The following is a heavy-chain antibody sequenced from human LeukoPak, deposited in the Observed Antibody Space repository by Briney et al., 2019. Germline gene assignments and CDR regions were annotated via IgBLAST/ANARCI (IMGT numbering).Heavy chain of an antibody. CDR2: TYYRSKLYN. J-gene: IGHJ6*02. CDR1: GDSVSSNSAA. D-gene: IGHD2-2*01. Sequence: SQTLSLTCAISGDSVSSNSAAWNWIRQSPSRGLEWLGRTYYRSKLYNDYAVSVKSRMTINPDTSKNQFSLQLNSVTPEDTAVYYCAREGIVVVPAATKKYYYYGMDVWGQGTTVTVSS. CDR3: AREGIVVVPAATKKYYYYGMDV. V-gene: IGHV6-1*01.